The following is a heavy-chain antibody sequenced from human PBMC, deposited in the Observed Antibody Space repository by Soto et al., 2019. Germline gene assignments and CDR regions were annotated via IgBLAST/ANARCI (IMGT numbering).Heavy chain of an antibody. CDR3: ASARAPFLEWLPFDY. D-gene: IGHD3-3*02. CDR1: GGTFSSYA. Sequence: QVQLVQSGAEVKKPGSSVKVSCKASGGTFSSYAISWVRQAPGQGLEWMGGIIPIFGTANYAQKFPGRVTVTADESTSTAYMALSSLRSEDTAVYYCASARAPFLEWLPFDYWGQGTLVTVSS. V-gene: IGHV1-69*12. CDR2: IIPIFGTA. J-gene: IGHJ4*02.